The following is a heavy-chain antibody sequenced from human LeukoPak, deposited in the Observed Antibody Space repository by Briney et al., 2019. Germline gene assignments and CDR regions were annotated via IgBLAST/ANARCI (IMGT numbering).Heavy chain of an antibody. J-gene: IGHJ4*02. CDR2: INPSGGST. D-gene: IGHD6-19*01. CDR3: ASVIGAVARTFDY. V-gene: IGHV1-46*01. CDR1: GYSFTSYY. Sequence: ASVKVSCKASGYSFTSYYMHWVRQAPGQGLEWMGIINPSGGSTSYAQRFQGRVTMTRDTSTSTAYMELSSLRSDDTAVYYCASVIGAVARTFDYWGQGTLVTVSS.